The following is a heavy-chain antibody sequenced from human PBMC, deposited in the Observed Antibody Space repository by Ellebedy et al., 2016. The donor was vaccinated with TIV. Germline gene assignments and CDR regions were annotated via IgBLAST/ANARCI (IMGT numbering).Heavy chain of an antibody. J-gene: IGHJ4*01. V-gene: IGHV5-51*01. CDR1: GYDFTRHW. Sequence: GESLKISCQGAGYDFTRHWIGWVRQMPGQGLEWMGIIDPTGSETIYSPSLHGQVTISADKSINAAYLRWNSLKSSDTALYYCARLTATRTWYFDYWGHGTLVTVSS. CDR3: ARLTATRTWYFDY. D-gene: IGHD6-25*01. CDR2: IDPTGSET.